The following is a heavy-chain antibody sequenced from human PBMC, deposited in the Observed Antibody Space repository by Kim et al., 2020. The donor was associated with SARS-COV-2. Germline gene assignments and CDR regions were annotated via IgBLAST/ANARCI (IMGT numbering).Heavy chain of an antibody. CDR3: ARHGKTTIFGVVTIPGGMDV. V-gene: IGHV4-59*08. D-gene: IGHD3-3*01. J-gene: IGHJ6*04. CDR2: IYYSGST. CDR1: GGSISSYY. Sequence: SETLSLTCTVSGGSISSYYWSWIRQPPGKGLEWIGYIYYSGSTNYNPSLKSRVTLSVDTSKNQFSLKLRSVTAADTAVYYCARHGKTTIFGVVTIPGGMDVWGKGTTVTVSS.